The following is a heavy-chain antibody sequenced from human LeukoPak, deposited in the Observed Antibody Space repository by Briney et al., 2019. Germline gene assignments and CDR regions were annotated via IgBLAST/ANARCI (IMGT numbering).Heavy chain of an antibody. CDR3: ARGGPDSSDYSSLFDY. CDR1: GFTFSTYW. V-gene: IGHV3-7*05. D-gene: IGHD3-22*01. Sequence: PGGSLRLSCAASGFTFSTYWMSWVRQAPGKGLEWVANIKEDASEKHYVDSMNGRFTISRDNGDNSLYLQMNSLRAEDTAVYYCARGGPDSSDYSSLFDYWGRGILVTVSS. J-gene: IGHJ4*02. CDR2: IKEDASEK.